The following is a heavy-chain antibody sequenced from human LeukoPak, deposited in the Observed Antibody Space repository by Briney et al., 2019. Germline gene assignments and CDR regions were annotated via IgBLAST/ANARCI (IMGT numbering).Heavy chain of an antibody. Sequence: PSETLSLTCAVYGGSFRGYYWSWIRQPPGKGLEWIGEINHSGSTNYNPSLKSRVTISVDTSKNQLSLRLSSVTAADAAVYYCARLRDGRWLLEYWGQGTLVTVSS. CDR3: ARLRDGRWLLEY. CDR2: INHSGST. D-gene: IGHD5-12*01. CDR1: GGSFRGYY. V-gene: IGHV4-34*01. J-gene: IGHJ4*02.